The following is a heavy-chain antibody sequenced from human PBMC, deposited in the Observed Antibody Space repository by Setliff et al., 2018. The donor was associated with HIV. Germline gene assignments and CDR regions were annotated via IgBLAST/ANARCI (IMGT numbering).Heavy chain of an antibody. CDR1: GYFFNNYG. CDR2: ISGFNGNT. CDR3: AREGLWFGDRGYYMDV. J-gene: IGHJ6*03. V-gene: IGHV1-18*01. Sequence: ASVKVSCKASGYFFNNYGIAWVRQAPGQGLEWMGWISGFNGNTNYAQILQGRVTVTTDTSTSTAYMELRSLISDDTAVYYCAREGLWFGDRGYYMDVWGTGTAVTAP. D-gene: IGHD3-10*01.